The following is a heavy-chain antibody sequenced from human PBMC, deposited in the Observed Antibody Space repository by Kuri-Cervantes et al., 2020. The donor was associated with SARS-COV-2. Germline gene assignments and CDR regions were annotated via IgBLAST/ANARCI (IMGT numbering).Heavy chain of an antibody. V-gene: IGHV3-21*04. CDR3: ARDRLLAAHYYFDY. CDR2: ISSSSSYI. J-gene: IGHJ4*02. CDR1: GFTSSSYS. Sequence: GESLKISCAASGFTSSSYSMNWVRQAPGKGLEWVSSISSSSSYIYYADSVKGRFTISRDNAKNSLYLQMNSLRAEDTALYYCARDRLLAAHYYFDYWGQGTLVTVSS. D-gene: IGHD6-13*01.